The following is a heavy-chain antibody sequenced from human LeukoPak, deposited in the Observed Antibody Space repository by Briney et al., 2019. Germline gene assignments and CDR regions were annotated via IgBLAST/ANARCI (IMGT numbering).Heavy chain of an antibody. J-gene: IGHJ6*02. CDR2: IYYSGST. Sequence: SETLSLTCTVSGGSISSYYWSWIRQPPGKGLEWIGYIYYSGSTNYNPSLKSRVTISVDTSKNQFSLKLSSVTAADTAVYYCASRLAAAGGYYYGMDVWGQGTTVTVSS. CDR1: GGSISSYY. CDR3: ASRLAAAGGYYYGMDV. D-gene: IGHD6-13*01. V-gene: IGHV4-59*01.